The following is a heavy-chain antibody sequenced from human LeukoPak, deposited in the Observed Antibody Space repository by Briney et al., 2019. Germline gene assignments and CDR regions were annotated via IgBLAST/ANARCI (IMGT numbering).Heavy chain of an antibody. Sequence: GGSLRLSCAASGFTFSSYAMSWVRQAPGKGLEWVSAISGSGGSTYYADSVKGRFTISRDNSKNTLYLQMNSLRAEDTAVYYCAKDPTYCSSTSCSAFDIWGQGTMVTVSS. V-gene: IGHV3-23*01. CDR1: GFTFSSYA. J-gene: IGHJ3*02. CDR2: ISGSGGST. CDR3: AKDPTYCSSTSCSAFDI. D-gene: IGHD2-2*01.